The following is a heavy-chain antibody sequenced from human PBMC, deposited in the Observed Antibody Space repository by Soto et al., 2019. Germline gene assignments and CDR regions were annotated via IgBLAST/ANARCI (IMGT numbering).Heavy chain of an antibody. D-gene: IGHD6-19*01. J-gene: IGHJ4*02. CDR2: IYYTGTT. V-gene: IGHV4-39*01. CDR1: GDSISSSSHY. Sequence: TLSLTCRVSGDSISSSSHYWVWIRQPPGKGLEWIGNIYYTGTTDYNPSLKSRVTISVDTSKNQFSLNLKSVTAADTAVYYCARQVVGVAVADWGQGTQVTVSS. CDR3: ARQVVGVAVAD.